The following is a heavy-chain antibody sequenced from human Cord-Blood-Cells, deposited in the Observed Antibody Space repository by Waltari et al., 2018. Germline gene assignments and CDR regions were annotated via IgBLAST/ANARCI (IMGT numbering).Heavy chain of an antibody. J-gene: IGHJ6*03. D-gene: IGHD6-19*01. Sequence: QVQLVQSGAEVKKPGSSVKVSCKASGGTFSSYAISWVRQAPGQGLEWMGRIIPILGIANYAQKFQGRVTITADKSTSTAYMELSSLRSEDTAVYYCARGPEGAGDYYYYIDVWGKGTTVTVSS. CDR2: IIPILGIA. CDR1: GGTFSSYA. V-gene: IGHV1-69*09. CDR3: ARGPEGAGDYYYYIDV.